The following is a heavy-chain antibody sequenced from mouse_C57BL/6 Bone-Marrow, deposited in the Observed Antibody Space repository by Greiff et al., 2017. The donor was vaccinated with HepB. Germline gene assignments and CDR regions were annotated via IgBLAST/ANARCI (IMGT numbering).Heavy chain of an antibody. CDR1: GFTFSSYG. V-gene: IGHV5-6*01. CDR3: ALYSNHDY. J-gene: IGHJ2*01. Sequence: EVKVVESGGDLVKPGGSLKLSCAASGFTFSSYGMSWVRQTPDKRLEWVATISSGGSYSYYPDSVKGRFTISRDNAKNTLYLQMSSLKSEDTAMYYCALYSNHDYWGQGTTLTVSS. CDR2: ISSGGSYS. D-gene: IGHD2-5*01.